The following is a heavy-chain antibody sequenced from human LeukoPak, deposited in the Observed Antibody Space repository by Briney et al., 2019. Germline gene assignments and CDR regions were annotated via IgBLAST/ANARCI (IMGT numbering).Heavy chain of an antibody. J-gene: IGHJ4*02. V-gene: IGHV3-30*04. CDR3: ARARYFDWSGFDY. Sequence: PGGSLRLSCAASGFTFSNYVMQWVRQAPGKGRERVAVISYDGRNKYYADSVKGRFTISRDNSNNTLYLQMNSLRAEDTAVYYCARARYFDWSGFDYWGQGTLVTVSS. CDR1: GFTFSNYV. CDR2: ISYDGRNK. D-gene: IGHD3-9*01.